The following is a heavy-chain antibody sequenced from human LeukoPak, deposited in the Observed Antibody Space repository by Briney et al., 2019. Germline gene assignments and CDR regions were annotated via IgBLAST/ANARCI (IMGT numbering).Heavy chain of an antibody. D-gene: IGHD7-27*01. CDR1: GFTFSSYA. Sequence: GGSLRLSCAASGFTFSSYAMSWVRQAPGRGLEWVTTISGSGGSTYYADSVKGRFTISRDNSKNTLYLQMNSLRAEDTAVYYCAKGSGLTGTFFDYWGQGTLVTVSS. CDR2: ISGSGGST. V-gene: IGHV3-23*01. J-gene: IGHJ4*02. CDR3: AKGSGLTGTFFDY.